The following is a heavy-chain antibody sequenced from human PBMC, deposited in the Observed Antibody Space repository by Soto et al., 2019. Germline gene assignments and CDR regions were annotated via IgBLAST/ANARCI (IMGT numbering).Heavy chain of an antibody. CDR3: ARIASYGDILFDF. Sequence: EVQLVESGGGSVQPGGSLRLSCAASGFTFSDYNMNWVRQAPGKGLEWVSYISSRHTIYYADSVKGRFTISRDNAKNSLYLQMIGLRAEDTAVYYCARIASYGDILFDFWGQGMLVTVSS. CDR1: GFTFSDYN. J-gene: IGHJ4*02. CDR2: ISSRHTI. D-gene: IGHD4-17*01. V-gene: IGHV3-48*01.